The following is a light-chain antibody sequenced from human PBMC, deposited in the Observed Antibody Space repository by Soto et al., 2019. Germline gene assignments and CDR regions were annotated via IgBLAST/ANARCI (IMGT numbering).Light chain of an antibody. CDR3: NSYTTSSTLV. Sequence: QLVLTQPASVSGSPGQSITISCTGTSSDVGGYNYVSWYQHHPGKAPKLLIYNVSDRPSGVSNRFSGSKSGNTASLTISGLQAEDEADYYCNSYTTSSTLVFGGGTKLTVL. J-gene: IGLJ2*01. CDR2: NVS. CDR1: SSDVGGYNY. V-gene: IGLV2-14*03.